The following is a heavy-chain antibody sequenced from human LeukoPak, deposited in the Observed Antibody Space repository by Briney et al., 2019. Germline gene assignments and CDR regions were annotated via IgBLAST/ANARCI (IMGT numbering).Heavy chain of an antibody. J-gene: IGHJ5*02. V-gene: IGHV5-51*01. CDR3: ARHWDYGDDNNWFDP. Sequence: GESLKISCKGSGYSFTSYWIGWVRQMPGKGLEWMGIIYPGDSDTRYSPSFQGQVTISADKSISTAYLQWSSLKASDTAMYYRARHWDYGDDNNWFDPWGQGTLVTVSS. CDR2: IYPGDSDT. D-gene: IGHD4-17*01. CDR1: GYSFTSYW.